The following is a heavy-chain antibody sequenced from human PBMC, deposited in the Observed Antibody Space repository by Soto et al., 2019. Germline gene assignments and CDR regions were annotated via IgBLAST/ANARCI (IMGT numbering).Heavy chain of an antibody. V-gene: IGHV3-23*05. CDR3: TKDRVSDGIYSFDY. J-gene: IGHJ4*02. CDR1: GFNFRDYA. D-gene: IGHD2-15*01. Sequence: GGSQRLSCTASGFNFRDYAMNWVRQAPGKGLEWVAFIDLSGTMTDYRESVKGRFTLSKDKSMKTVYLQMNSLRVEDAAVYYCTKDRVSDGIYSFDYWGQGALVTVSS. CDR2: IDLSGTMT.